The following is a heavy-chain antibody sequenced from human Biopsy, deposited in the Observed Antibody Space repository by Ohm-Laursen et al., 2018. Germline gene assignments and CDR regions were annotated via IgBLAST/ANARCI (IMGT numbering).Heavy chain of an antibody. CDR3: ATGPYYDTRFYYNVRPFDF. J-gene: IGHJ4*02. CDR2: FDREERKT. V-gene: IGHV1-24*01. Sequence: ASVKVSCKVSGYTLTELSIHWVRQTGGKGLEWMGGFDREERKTVYAEKFQGRVTMTEDTSIDTVYMEVTSLRSDDTAVYYCATGPYYDTRFYYNVRPFDFWGQGTLVTVSS. CDR1: GYTLTELS. D-gene: IGHD3-10*01.